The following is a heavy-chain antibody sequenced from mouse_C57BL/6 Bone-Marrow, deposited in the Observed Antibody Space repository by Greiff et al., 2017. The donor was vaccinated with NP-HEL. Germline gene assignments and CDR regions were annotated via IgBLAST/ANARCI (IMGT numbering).Heavy chain of an antibody. J-gene: IGHJ4*01. D-gene: IGHD1-1*02. CDR3: AGGGVVSTGYCAMDY. CDR1: GYAFSSYW. Sequence: QVQLQQSGAELVKPGASVKISCKASGYAFSSYWMNWVKQRPGKGLEWIGQIYPGDGDTNYNGKFKGKATLTADKSSSTAYMQLSSLTSEESAVYFCAGGGVVSTGYCAMDYWGQGTSVTVSS. V-gene: IGHV1-80*01. CDR2: IYPGDGDT.